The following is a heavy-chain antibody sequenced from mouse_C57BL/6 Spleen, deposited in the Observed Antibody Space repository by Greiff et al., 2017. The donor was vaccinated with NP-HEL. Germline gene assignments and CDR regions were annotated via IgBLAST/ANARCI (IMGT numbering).Heavy chain of an antibody. CDR3: ASGVVATNYYAMDY. CDR1: GYAFTNYL. CDR2: INPGSGGT. Sequence: LQESGAELVRPGTSVKVSCKASGYAFTNYLIEWVKQRPGQGLEWIGVINPGSGGTNYNEKFKGKATLTADKSSSTAYMQLSSLTSEDSAVYFCASGVVATNYYAMDYWGQGTSVTVSS. V-gene: IGHV1-54*01. J-gene: IGHJ4*01. D-gene: IGHD1-1*01.